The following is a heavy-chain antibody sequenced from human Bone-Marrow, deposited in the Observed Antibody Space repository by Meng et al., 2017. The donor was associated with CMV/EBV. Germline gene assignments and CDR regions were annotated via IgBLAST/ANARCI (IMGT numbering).Heavy chain of an antibody. D-gene: IGHD3-10*01. CDR2: ISSSSSYI. J-gene: IGHJ4*02. Sequence: GESLKISCAASGFTFSSYSMNWVRQAPGKGLEWVSSISSSSSYIYYVDSVKGRFTISRDNAKNSLYLQMNSLRAEDTAVYYCARDIRSYPTGVHFWGQGTLVTVSS. CDR1: GFTFSSYS. V-gene: IGHV3-21*01. CDR3: ARDIRSYPTGVHF.